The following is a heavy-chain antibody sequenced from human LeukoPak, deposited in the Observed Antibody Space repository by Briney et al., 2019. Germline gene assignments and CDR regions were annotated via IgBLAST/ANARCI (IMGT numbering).Heavy chain of an antibody. V-gene: IGHV3-30*14. CDR1: GFTFSSHA. D-gene: IGHD3-22*01. CDR3: ARAVSSGYDPFDY. J-gene: IGHJ4*02. CDR2: ISYDGSNK. Sequence: GRSLRLSCAASGFTFSSHAMHWVRQAPGKGLEWVAVISYDGSNKYHADSVKGRFTISRDNSKNTLYLQMNSLRAEDTAVYYCARAVSSGYDPFDYWGQGTLVTVSS.